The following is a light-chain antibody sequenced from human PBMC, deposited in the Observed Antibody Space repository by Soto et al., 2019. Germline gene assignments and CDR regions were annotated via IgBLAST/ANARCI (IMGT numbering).Light chain of an antibody. CDR1: SSDVGGYNY. J-gene: IGLJ1*01. CDR3: SSYTTTYTRL. V-gene: IGLV2-14*01. CDR2: EVS. Sequence: QSVLTQPASVSGSPGQSITISCTGTSSDVGGYNYVSWYQQHPGKAPKLMIFEVSNRPSGVSNRFSGSKSGNTASLTISGRQADDEADYYCSSYTTTYTRLFGTGTKLTVL.